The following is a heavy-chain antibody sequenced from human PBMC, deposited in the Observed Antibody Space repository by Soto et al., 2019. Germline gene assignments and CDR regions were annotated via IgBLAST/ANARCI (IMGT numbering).Heavy chain of an antibody. J-gene: IGHJ4*02. D-gene: IGHD3-9*01. CDR1: GFNLSHPW. CDR2: IKSKTDGGTA. Sequence: DLEESGGGLGKPGGSLRLSCAGSGFNLSHPWMTWVRQAAGKGLEWVGRIKSKTDGGTADYAAPVKGRFSISRDDSKNTVYLQMNSLKTEDTAVYYCTTGIYYDILTGYHNVAYWGQGTLVTVSS. V-gene: IGHV3-15*01. CDR3: TTGIYYDILTGYHNVAY.